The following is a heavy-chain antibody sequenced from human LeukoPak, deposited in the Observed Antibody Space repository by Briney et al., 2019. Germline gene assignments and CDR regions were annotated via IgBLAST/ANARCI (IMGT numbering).Heavy chain of an antibody. CDR3: ARGPRNDP. J-gene: IGHJ5*02. CDR2: VHPNTGNT. CDR1: GYPFTTYE. D-gene: IGHD1-14*01. V-gene: IGHV1-8*01. Sequence: GASVKVSCKTPGYPFTTYEINWVRQAAGQGLEWMGWVHPNTGNTAYAQRFQGRVTMTRDTSISTAYMELSSLTSNDTAVYFCARGPRNDPWGQGTLVTVSS.